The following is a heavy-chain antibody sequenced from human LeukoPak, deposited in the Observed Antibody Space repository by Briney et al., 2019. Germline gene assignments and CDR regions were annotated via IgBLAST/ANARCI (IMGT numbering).Heavy chain of an antibody. V-gene: IGHV3-23*01. Sequence: GGSLRLSCAASGFTFSSYGMSWVRQAPGKGLEWVSAISGSGGSTYYADSVKGRFTISRDNSKNTLYLQMNSLRAEDTAVYYCAKAGVAFWSGYYTLFDYWGQGTLVTVSS. D-gene: IGHD3-3*01. CDR2: ISGSGGST. J-gene: IGHJ4*02. CDR1: GFTFSSYG. CDR3: AKAGVAFWSGYYTLFDY.